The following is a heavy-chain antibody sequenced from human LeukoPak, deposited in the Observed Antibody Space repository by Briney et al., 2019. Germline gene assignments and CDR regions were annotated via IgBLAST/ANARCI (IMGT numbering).Heavy chain of an antibody. CDR2: ISYDGSNK. D-gene: IGHD4-17*01. CDR3: AKDSTTVTTSMGEAFDI. Sequence: GGSLRLSCAASGFTFSSYGMHCGRQAPGKGLEWGAVISYDGSNKYYADSVKGRFTISRDNSKNTLYLQMNSLRAEDTAVYYCAKDSTTVTTSMGEAFDIWGQGTMVTVSS. J-gene: IGHJ3*02. V-gene: IGHV3-30*18. CDR1: GFTFSSYG.